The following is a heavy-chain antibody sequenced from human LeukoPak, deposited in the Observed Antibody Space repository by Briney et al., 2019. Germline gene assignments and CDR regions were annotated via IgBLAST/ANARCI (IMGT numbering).Heavy chain of an antibody. Sequence: GGSLRLSCAASGFTFSSYAMSWVRQAPGKGLEWVSGISGSGGSTYYADSERGRFTISRDNFKNTVDLQMSSLRAEDTAIYYCAKVRLGGSIPFDHWGQGTLVTVSS. J-gene: IGHJ4*02. D-gene: IGHD1-26*01. CDR2: ISGSGGST. CDR1: GFTFSSYA. CDR3: AKVRLGGSIPFDH. V-gene: IGHV3-23*01.